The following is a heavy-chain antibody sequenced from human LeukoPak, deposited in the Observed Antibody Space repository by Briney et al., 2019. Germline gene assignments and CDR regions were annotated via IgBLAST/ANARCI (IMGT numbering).Heavy chain of an antibody. J-gene: IGHJ4*02. CDR3: ARDRPYSGSHGGDY. V-gene: IGHV3-30*03. D-gene: IGHD1-26*01. CDR2: ISYDGKNSK. Sequence: GGSLRLSCAASGFTFSNYGLHWVRQAPGKGLEWVALISYDGKNSKYYADSVKGRFTISRDNSKNTLYLQMNSLRAEDTAVYYCARDRPYSGSHGGDYWGQGTLVTVSS. CDR1: GFTFSNYG.